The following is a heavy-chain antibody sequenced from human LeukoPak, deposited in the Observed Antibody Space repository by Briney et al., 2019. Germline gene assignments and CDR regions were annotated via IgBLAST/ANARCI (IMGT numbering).Heavy chain of an antibody. Sequence: ASVKVSCKVSGYTLTELSMHWVRQAPGKGLEWMGGFDPEDGETIYAQKFQGRVTMTEDTSTGTAYMELSSLRSEDTAVYYCATGDYGDYVKNWFDPWGQGTLVTVSS. V-gene: IGHV1-24*01. CDR1: GYTLTELS. J-gene: IGHJ5*02. CDR2: FDPEDGET. CDR3: ATGDYGDYVKNWFDP. D-gene: IGHD4-17*01.